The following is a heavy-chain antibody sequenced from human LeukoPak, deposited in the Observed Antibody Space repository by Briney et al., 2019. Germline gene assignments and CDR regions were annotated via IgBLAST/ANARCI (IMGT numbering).Heavy chain of an antibody. CDR1: GFTFRSHW. V-gene: IGHV3-74*01. CDR2: ITSDGSST. CDR3: ARDTGYSFAD. Sequence: GGSLGLSCAASGFTFRSHWMHWVRQVPGKGLVWVSRITSDGSSTSYADSVKGRFTISRDNAKNTLYLQMNSLRAEDTAVYYCARDTGYSFADWGQGTLVTVSS. D-gene: IGHD5-18*01. J-gene: IGHJ4*02.